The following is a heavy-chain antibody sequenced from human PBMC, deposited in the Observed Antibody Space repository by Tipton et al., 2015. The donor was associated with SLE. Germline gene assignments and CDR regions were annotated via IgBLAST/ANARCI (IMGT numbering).Heavy chain of an antibody. CDR3: ARESGSGNFGNWFDP. D-gene: IGHD3-10*01. CDR1: GDSISGYY. Sequence: TLSLTCAVSGDSISGYYWSWIRQSPGKGLEWIGYVFHGGSTNYNPSLKSRVTISADTSKNQFSLRVTSVTAADTAMYYCARESGSGNFGNWFDPWGRGILVTVSS. V-gene: IGHV4-59*12. J-gene: IGHJ5*02. CDR2: VFHGGST.